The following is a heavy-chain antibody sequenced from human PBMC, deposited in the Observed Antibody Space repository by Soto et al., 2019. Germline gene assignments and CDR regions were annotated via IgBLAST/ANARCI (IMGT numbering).Heavy chain of an antibody. CDR3: ASLLHGSSWYGGDYYGMDV. Sequence: PSETLSLTCAVAGGSISSGGCSWAWISQPPGKGLEWIGSIYHSGTTYYNPSLKSRVTISVETSKSQFSLRLTSVTAADTAVYYCASLLHGSSWYGGDYYGMDVWGQGTTVTVSS. J-gene: IGHJ6*02. D-gene: IGHD6-13*01. CDR1: GGSISSGGCS. CDR2: IYHSGTT. V-gene: IGHV4-39*01.